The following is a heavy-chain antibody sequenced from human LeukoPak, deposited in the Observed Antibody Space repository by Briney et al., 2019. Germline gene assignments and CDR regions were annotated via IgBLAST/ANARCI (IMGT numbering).Heavy chain of an antibody. D-gene: IGHD3-10*01. J-gene: IGHJ4*02. CDR3: LCLWFGKGVY. Sequence: GGSLRLSCGVSGFSFKLYYMSWVRQAPGKGLEWISYINSNGRNIDYADSVRGRFTISRDNAKNSLFLQMNSLRAEDTAVYYCLCLWFGKGVYWGRGTLVTVSS. CDR1: GFSFKLYY. V-gene: IGHV3-48*03. CDR2: INSNGRNI.